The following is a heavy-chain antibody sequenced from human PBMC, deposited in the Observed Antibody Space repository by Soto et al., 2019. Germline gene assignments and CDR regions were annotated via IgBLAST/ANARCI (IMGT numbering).Heavy chain of an antibody. Sequence: QVQLQESGPGLVKPSQTLSLTCTVSGGSISSSGYYWSWIRQHPEKGLEWIGNIYYSGGTYYNPSPKSRLTISIDPSNTQFPLNLSSVTAADTAIYYCARAAYGDYGRWAWFDPWGQGNLVTVSS. V-gene: IGHV4-31*03. CDR3: ARAAYGDYGRWAWFDP. J-gene: IGHJ5*02. D-gene: IGHD4-17*01. CDR2: IYYSGGT. CDR1: GGSISSSGYY.